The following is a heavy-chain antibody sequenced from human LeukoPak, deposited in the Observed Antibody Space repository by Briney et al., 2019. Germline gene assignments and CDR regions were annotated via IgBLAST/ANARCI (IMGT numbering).Heavy chain of an antibody. J-gene: IGHJ4*02. V-gene: IGHV3-33*01. Sequence: GGSLRLSCAASEFTFSSYGMHWVRQAPGKGLEWVAVIWYDGSNKYYEDSVKGRFTISRDNSKNSLYLQMNNLRAEDTAVYYCARAEGIAASGDWGQGTLVTVSS. CDR2: IWYDGSNK. D-gene: IGHD6-13*01. CDR3: ARAEGIAASGD. CDR1: EFTFSSYG.